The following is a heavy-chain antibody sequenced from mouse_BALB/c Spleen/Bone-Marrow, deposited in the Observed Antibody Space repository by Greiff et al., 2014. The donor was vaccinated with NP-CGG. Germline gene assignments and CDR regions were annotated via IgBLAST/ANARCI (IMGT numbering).Heavy chain of an antibody. CDR3: ALANWDIGGPFAY. D-gene: IGHD4-1*01. Sequence: QVQLKQSGAELARPGASVKMSCKASGYTFTSYTMHWVKQRPGQGLEWIGYINPSSGYTNYNQKFKDKATLTADKSSSTAYMQLSNLTSEDSAVYYCALANWDIGGPFAYWGQGTLVTVSA. CDR2: INPSSGYT. J-gene: IGHJ3*01. CDR1: GYTFTSYT. V-gene: IGHV1-4*01.